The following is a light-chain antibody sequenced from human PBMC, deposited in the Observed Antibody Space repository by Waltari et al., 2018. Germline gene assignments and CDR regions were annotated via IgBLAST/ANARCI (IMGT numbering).Light chain of an antibody. CDR3: CSYAGSYTFVV. V-gene: IGLV2-11*01. CDR2: DVS. CDR1: SSLVGGYNS. J-gene: IGLJ2*01. Sequence: QSALTQPRSVSGSPGQSVTLSCTGTSSLVGGYNSVSWYQQHPGKAPKLMIHDVSKRPSGVPDRFSGSKSGNTASLTISGLQAEDEADYYCCSYAGSYTFVVFGGGTKLTVL.